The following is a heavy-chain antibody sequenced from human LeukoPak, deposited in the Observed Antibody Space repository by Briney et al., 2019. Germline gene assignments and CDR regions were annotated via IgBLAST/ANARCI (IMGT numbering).Heavy chain of an antibody. CDR1: GFTFDDYA. J-gene: IGHJ3*02. CDR2: ISWNSGSI. D-gene: IGHD6-19*01. CDR3: AKDIVGRPLASGRDAFDI. V-gene: IGHV3-9*01. Sequence: PGGSLRLSCAASGFTFDDYAMHWVRQAPGKGLEWVSGISWNSGSIGYADSVKGRFTISRDNAKNSLYLQMNSLRAEDTALYYCAKDIVGRPLASGRDAFDICGQGTMLTVSS.